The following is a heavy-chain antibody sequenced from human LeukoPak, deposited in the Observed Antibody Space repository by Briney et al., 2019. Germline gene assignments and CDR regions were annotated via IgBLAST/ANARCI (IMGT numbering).Heavy chain of an antibody. J-gene: IGHJ4*02. V-gene: IGHV3-30*18. D-gene: IGHD5/OR15-5a*01. CDR2: ISYDGSNK. Sequence: GGSLRPSCAASGNYRIHWVRQAPGKGLEWVAVISYDGSNKYYADSVKGRFTISRDNSKNTLYLQMNSLRAEDMAVYYCAKDRVLRYWGQGTLVTVSS. CDR1: GNYR. CDR3: AKDRVLRY.